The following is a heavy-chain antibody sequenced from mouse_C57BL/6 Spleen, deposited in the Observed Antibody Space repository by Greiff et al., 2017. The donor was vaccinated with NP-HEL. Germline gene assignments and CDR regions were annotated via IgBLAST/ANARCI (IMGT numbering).Heavy chain of an antibody. D-gene: IGHD1-1*01. J-gene: IGHJ1*03. CDR3: ARVGSSYGYFDV. CDR1: GFNIKDYY. Sequence: VQLQQSGAELVKPGASVKLSCTASGFNIKDYYMHWVKQRTEQGLEWIGRIDPEDGETKYAPNFQGKATITADTSSNTAYLQLSSLTSEDTAVYYCARVGSSYGYFDVWGTGTTVTVSS. V-gene: IGHV14-2*01. CDR2: IDPEDGET.